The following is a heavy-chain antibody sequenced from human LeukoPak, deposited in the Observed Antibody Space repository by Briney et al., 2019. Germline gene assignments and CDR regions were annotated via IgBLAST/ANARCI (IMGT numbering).Heavy chain of an antibody. CDR2: IRYDGSNK. CDR3: AKEFIAVAGTLT. Sequence: GGSLRLSCAASGFTFSSYGMHWVRQAPGKGLEGVAFIRYDGSNKYYADSVKGRFTISRDNSKHTLYLQMNSLRAEDTAVYYCAKEFIAVAGTLTWGQGTLVTVSS. D-gene: IGHD6-19*01. CDR1: GFTFSSYG. V-gene: IGHV3-30*02. J-gene: IGHJ4*02.